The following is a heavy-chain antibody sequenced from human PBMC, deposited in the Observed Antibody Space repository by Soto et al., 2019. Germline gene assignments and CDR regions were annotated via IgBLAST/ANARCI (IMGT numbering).Heavy chain of an antibody. D-gene: IGHD2-2*01. CDR2: IWFDGSKK. V-gene: IGHV3-33*01. CDR1: GFTFSSYG. CDR3: ARDRCGVTNCYGHFDY. J-gene: IGHJ4*02. Sequence: GGSLRLSCAASGFTFSSYGMHWVRQAPGKGLEWVAVIWFDGSKKYYADSVKGRFTVSRDNSKNTMYLQMNSLRAEDTAVYYCARDRCGVTNCYGHFDYWGQGSLVTVSS.